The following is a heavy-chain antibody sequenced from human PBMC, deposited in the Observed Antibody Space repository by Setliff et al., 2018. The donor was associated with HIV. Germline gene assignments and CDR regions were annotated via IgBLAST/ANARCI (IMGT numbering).Heavy chain of an antibody. D-gene: IGHD5-18*01. Sequence: GGSLRLSCAASGFTFSSYDMHWVRQATGKGLEWVSAIGTAGDTYYPGSVKGRFTISRENAKNSLYLQMNSLRAGDTAVYYCASRGYNYGRRPVYFDRWGQGTLVTVSS. CDR1: GFTFSSYD. J-gene: IGHJ4*02. V-gene: IGHV3-13*01. CDR2: IGTAGDT. CDR3: ASRGYNYGRRPVYFDR.